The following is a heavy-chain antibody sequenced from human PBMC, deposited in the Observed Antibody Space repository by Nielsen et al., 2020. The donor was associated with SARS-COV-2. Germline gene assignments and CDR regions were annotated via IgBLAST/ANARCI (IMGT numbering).Heavy chain of an antibody. D-gene: IGHD3-22*01. CDR3: ARDRSGYYSDYFDY. J-gene: IGHJ4*02. CDR1: GYTFTSYA. CDR2: INAGNGNT. V-gene: IGHV1-3*01. Sequence: ASVKVSCKASGYTFTSYAMHWVRQAPGQRLEWMGWINAGNGNTKYSQKFQGRVTITRDTSASTAYMELSSLRSEDTAVYYCARDRSGYYSDYFDYWGQGTLVTGSS.